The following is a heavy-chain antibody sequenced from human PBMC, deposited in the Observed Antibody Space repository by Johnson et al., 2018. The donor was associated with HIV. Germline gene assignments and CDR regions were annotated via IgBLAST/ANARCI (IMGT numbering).Heavy chain of an antibody. CDR3: ASPIEYSSSADAFDI. D-gene: IGHD6-6*01. CDR2: IWYDGSNK. J-gene: IGHJ3*02. CDR1: GFTFDVYG. Sequence: QVQLVESGGGVVQPGRSLRLSCAASGFTFDVYGMSWVRQAPGQGPEWVAVIWYDGSNKYYADSVKGRFTISRDNSKNTLYLQMNSLRAEDTAVYYCASPIEYSSSADAFDIWGQGTMVTVSS. V-gene: IGHV3-30*19.